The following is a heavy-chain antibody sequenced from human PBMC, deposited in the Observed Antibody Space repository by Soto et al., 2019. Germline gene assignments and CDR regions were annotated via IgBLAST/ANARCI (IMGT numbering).Heavy chain of an antibody. D-gene: IGHD3-22*01. CDR2: INWNGGST. J-gene: IGHJ4*02. V-gene: IGHV3-20*04. Sequence: GGSLRLSCAASGFTFDDYGMSWVRQAPGKGLEWVSGINWNGGSTGYADSVKGRFTISRDNAKNSLYLQMNSLRAEDTALYYCARDGTYYYDSSGPGDYWGQGTLVTVSS. CDR3: ARDGTYYYDSSGPGDY. CDR1: GFTFDDYG.